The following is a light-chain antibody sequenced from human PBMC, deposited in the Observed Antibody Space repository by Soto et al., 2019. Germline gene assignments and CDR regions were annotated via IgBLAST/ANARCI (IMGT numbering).Light chain of an antibody. V-gene: IGKV3-15*01. CDR3: QQYYTWPS. CDR1: QAISSN. CDR2: GAS. Sequence: EIVMTQSPATLSVSRGERATLSCRANQAISSNLAWYQQKPGQAPRLLIYGASTRATGIPDRFSGSGSGTEFTLTISSLESEDFAVYYCQQYYTWPSFGQGTRLEIK. J-gene: IGKJ5*01.